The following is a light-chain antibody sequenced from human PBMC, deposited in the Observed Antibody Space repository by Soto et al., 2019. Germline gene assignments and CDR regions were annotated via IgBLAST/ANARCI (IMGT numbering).Light chain of an antibody. Sequence: SALTQPASVSGSPGQSITISCPGTSSDVGSYNLVSWYQQHPGKAPKLMIYEVSKRPSGVSNRFSGSKSGNTASLTISGLQAEDEADYYCCSYAGSRTYVFGTGTKVTVL. J-gene: IGLJ1*01. V-gene: IGLV2-23*02. CDR2: EVS. CDR1: SSDVGSYNL. CDR3: CSYAGSRTYV.